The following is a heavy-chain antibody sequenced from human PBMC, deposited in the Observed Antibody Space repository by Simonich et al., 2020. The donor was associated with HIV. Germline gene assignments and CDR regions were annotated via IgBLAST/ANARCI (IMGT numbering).Heavy chain of an antibody. Sequence: VQLQQWGAGLLKPSETLSLTCAVYGGSFSGYYWSRFRQPPGKGLEWIGEINHGGSAKYNPSLKSRVTISVDTSKNQFSLKLSSVTAADTAVYYCASVRFELGGSDFDYWGQGTLVTVSS. CDR2: INHGGSA. CDR1: GGSFSGYY. V-gene: IGHV4-34*01. CDR3: ASVRFELGGSDFDY. D-gene: IGHD7-27*01. J-gene: IGHJ4*02.